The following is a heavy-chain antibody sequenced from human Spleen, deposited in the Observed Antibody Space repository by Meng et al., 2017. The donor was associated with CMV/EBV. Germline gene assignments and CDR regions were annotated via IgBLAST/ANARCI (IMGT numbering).Heavy chain of an antibody. J-gene: IGHJ6*02. V-gene: IGHV3-30*04. CDR3: ARDGDFYGHYYGLDV. CDR2: ISYGGSDK. Sequence: GESLKISCAASGFTFSSYAMHWVRQAPGKGLEWVAVISYGGSDKYYADSVKGRFTVSRDNSKNTLYLQMNSLRVEDTAVYYCARDGDFYGHYYGLDVWGQGATVTVSS. D-gene: IGHD3-3*01. CDR1: GFTFSSYA.